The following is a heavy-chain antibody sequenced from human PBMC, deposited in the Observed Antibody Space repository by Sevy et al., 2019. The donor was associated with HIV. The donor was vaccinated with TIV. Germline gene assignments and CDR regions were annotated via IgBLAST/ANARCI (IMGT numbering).Heavy chain of an antibody. J-gene: IGHJ4*02. CDR1: GFTFNSYG. CDR3: ARDSNEYGDYRLSYYFDY. D-gene: IGHD4-17*01. V-gene: IGHV3-33*01. Sequence: GGSLRLSCAASGFTFNSYGMHWVRQAPIKGLEWVASIYYDGNNKYYADSVKGGFTISRDESKNTPYLQMNSLRAEDTAVYYCARDSNEYGDYRLSYYFDYWGQGALVTVSS. CDR2: IYYDGNNK.